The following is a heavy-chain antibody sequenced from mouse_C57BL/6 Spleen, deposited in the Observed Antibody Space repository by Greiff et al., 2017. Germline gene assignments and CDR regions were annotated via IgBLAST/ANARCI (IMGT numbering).Heavy chain of an antibody. CDR3: ARVYCGSSGHAMDY. CDR2: IHPNSGST. CDR1: GYTFTSYW. Sequence: QVQLQQPGAELVKPGASVKLSCKASGYTFTSYWMHWVKQRPGQGLEWIGMIHPNSGSTNYNEKFKSKATLTVDKSSSTAYMQLSSLTSEDSAFYYCARVYCGSSGHAMDYWGQGTSVTVSS. D-gene: IGHD1-1*01. J-gene: IGHJ4*01. V-gene: IGHV1-64*01.